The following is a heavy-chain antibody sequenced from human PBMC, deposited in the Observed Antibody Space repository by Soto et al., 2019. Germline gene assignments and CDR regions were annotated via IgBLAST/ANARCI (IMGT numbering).Heavy chain of an antibody. J-gene: IGHJ6*03. D-gene: IGHD3-10*01. Sequence: QVQLVESGGGVVQPGRSLRLSCAASEFTFSRHGMHWVRQAPGKGLQWVGVIWSDGSNEVYADSVKGRFIISRDNSKNILYLQMNSLRAEDTAVYYCEIERTFGDNKHNYMDVWGTGITVTVSS. CDR2: IWSDGSNE. CDR3: EIERTFGDNKHNYMDV. CDR1: EFTFSRHG. V-gene: IGHV3-33*01.